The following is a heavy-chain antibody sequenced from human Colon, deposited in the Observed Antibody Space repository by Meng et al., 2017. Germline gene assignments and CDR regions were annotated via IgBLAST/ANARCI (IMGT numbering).Heavy chain of an antibody. CDR1: GGSISSSNY. CDR2: IYLSGSP. J-gene: IGHJ4*02. Sequence: LRESGPGLVEPSGTRSPTCAVSGGSISSSNYWSWVRQPPGKGLEWIGQIYLSGSPSYNPSLESRVTISVDKSKNQLSLRLTSVTAADTAIYYCARHGGWHFDYWGQGTLVTVSS. V-gene: IGHV4-4*02. CDR3: ARHGGWHFDY. D-gene: IGHD6-19*01.